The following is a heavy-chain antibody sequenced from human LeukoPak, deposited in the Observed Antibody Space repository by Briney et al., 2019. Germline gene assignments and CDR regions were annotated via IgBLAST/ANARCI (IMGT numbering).Heavy chain of an antibody. CDR3: ARGVADTAMVNYYYYGMDV. Sequence: ASVKVSCKASGYTFTGYYMHWVRQAPGQGLEWMGRINPNSGGTNYAQKFQGRVTMTRDTSISTAYMELSRLRSDDTAVYYCARGVADTAMVNYYYYGMDVWGQGTTVTVSS. CDR1: GYTFTGYY. J-gene: IGHJ6*02. CDR2: INPNSGGT. D-gene: IGHD5-18*01. V-gene: IGHV1-2*06.